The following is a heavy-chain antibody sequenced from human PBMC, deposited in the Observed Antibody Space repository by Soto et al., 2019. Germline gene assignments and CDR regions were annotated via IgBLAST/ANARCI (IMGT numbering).Heavy chain of an antibody. CDR1: GYTFSNYG. Sequence: QVQLVQSGGEVKKPGASVKVSCRASGYTFSNYGITWVRQAPGQGLEWMGWISAYNGNTNYAQKLQGRVTRTTDTSTNTVYMALRSLRSDDTAVYYCAREGLLPYYYYGMDVWGQGTTVTVSS. J-gene: IGHJ6*02. V-gene: IGHV1-18*01. D-gene: IGHD2-15*01. CDR2: ISAYNGNT. CDR3: AREGLLPYYYYGMDV.